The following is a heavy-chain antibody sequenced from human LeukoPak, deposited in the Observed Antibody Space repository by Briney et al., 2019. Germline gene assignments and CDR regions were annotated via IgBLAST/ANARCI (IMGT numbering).Heavy chain of an antibody. CDR1: GFTFSSSA. J-gene: IGHJ4*02. D-gene: IGHD2-15*01. V-gene: IGHV3-23*01. CDR3: AKVLGYCTGGSCYFDPFDY. Sequence: PGGSLRLSCAASGFTFSSSAMSWVRQAPGKGLEWVSNISGGDATTYYADSVKGRFTISRDSSKNTLYLQMNSLRAEDTAFYYCAKVLGYCTGGSCYFDPFDYWGQGTLVTVSS. CDR2: ISGGDATT.